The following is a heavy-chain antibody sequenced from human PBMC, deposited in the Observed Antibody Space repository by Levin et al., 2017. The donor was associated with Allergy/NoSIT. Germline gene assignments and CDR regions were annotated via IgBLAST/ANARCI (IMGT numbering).Heavy chain of an antibody. Sequence: ASVKVSCKASGYTFTGYYMHWVRQAPGQGLEWMGWINPNSGGTNYAQKFQGRVTMTRDTSISTAYMGLSRLRSDDTAVYYCARGPGFGYSSSWYIQHWGQGTLVTVSS. D-gene: IGHD6-13*01. CDR3: ARGPGFGYSSSWYIQH. V-gene: IGHV1-2*02. CDR2: INPNSGGT. CDR1: GYTFTGYY. J-gene: IGHJ1*01.